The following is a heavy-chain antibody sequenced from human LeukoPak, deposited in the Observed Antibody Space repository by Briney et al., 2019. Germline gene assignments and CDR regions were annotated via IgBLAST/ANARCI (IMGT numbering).Heavy chain of an antibody. CDR2: INTNAGNP. V-gene: IGHV7-4-1*02. J-gene: IGHJ5*02. D-gene: IGHD6-13*01. CDR3: ARDPYTSSSWYRGRANNWFDP. Sequence: ASVKVSCKASGYTFTTYPMNWVRQAPGQGLEWMGWINTNAGNPTYAQGFTGRFVFSLDTSVSTAYLQISSLKADDTAVYYCARDPYTSSSWYRGRANNWFDPWGQGTLVTVSS. CDR1: GYTFTTYP.